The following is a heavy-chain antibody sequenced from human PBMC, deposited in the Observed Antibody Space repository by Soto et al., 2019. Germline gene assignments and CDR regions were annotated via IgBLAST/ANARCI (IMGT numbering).Heavy chain of an antibody. Sequence: ASVKVSCKASGYSFTTYGFCWVRQVPGRGLEWMGYISPSSGYTTYAPNLQDRVIMTTDSSTTTVYMELRSLRSDDTAVYYCAREMWTRSGPQNFFDYWGQGALVTVSS. CDR2: ISPSSGYT. CDR1: GYSFTTYG. D-gene: IGHD6-25*01. J-gene: IGHJ4*02. CDR3: AREMWTRSGPQNFFDY. V-gene: IGHV1-18*01.